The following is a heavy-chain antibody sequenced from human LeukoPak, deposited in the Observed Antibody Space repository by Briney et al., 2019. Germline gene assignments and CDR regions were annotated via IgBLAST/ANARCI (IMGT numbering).Heavy chain of an antibody. D-gene: IGHD3-10*01. CDR2: IKQDGSAK. Sequence: GGSLRLSCAASGFTFSSYWMNWVRQAPGKGLEWVANIKQDGSAKYYLDSVKGRFTISRDNAKNSLYLQMNSLRAEDTAVYYCGRDDLPGSGSYGDIWGQGTMVTVSS. J-gene: IGHJ3*02. V-gene: IGHV3-7*05. CDR3: GRDDLPGSGSYGDI. CDR1: GFTFSSYW.